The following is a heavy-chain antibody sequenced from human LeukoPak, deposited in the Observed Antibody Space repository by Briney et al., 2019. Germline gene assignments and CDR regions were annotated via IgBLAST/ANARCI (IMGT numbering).Heavy chain of an antibody. CDR1: GYSFTSYW. CDR2: IYPGDSDT. D-gene: IGHD5-12*01. CDR3: ARRAHYEEWLRIDY. J-gene: IGHJ4*02. V-gene: IGHV5-51*01. Sequence: GESLKISCKGSGYSFTSYWTGWVRQMPGKGLEWMGIIYPGDSDTRYSPSFQGQVTISADKSISTAYLQWSSLKASNTAMYYCARRAHYEEWLRIDYWGQGTLVTVSS.